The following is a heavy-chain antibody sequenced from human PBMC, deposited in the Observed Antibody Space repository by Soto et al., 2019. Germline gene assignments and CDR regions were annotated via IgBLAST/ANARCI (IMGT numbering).Heavy chain of an antibody. CDR3: ARGGPYSSSSRWFDP. CDR1: GGSISSGGYY. V-gene: IGHV4-31*03. CDR2: IYYSGST. D-gene: IGHD6-13*01. J-gene: IGHJ5*02. Sequence: QVQLPESGPGLVKPSQTLSLTCTVSGGSISSGGYYWSWIRQHPGKGLEWIGYIYYSGSTYYNPSLKSRVSISVDTSKNQFSLKLSSLTAADTAVYYCARGGPYSSSSRWFDPWGQGTLVTVSS.